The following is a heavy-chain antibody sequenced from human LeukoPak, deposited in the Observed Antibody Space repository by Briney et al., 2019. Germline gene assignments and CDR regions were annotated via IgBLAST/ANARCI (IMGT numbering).Heavy chain of an antibody. V-gene: IGHV3-30-3*01. CDR1: GFTFSRYA. CDR3: ARELRGYSYGPNWFDP. J-gene: IGHJ5*02. CDR2: ISYDGSNK. D-gene: IGHD5-18*01. Sequence: PGGSLRLSCAASGFTFSRYAMHWVRQAPGKGLEWVAFISYDGSNKYYADSVKGRFTISRDNSMNTLCLQMNSLRAEDTAIYYCARELRGYSYGPNWFDPWGQGTLVTVSS.